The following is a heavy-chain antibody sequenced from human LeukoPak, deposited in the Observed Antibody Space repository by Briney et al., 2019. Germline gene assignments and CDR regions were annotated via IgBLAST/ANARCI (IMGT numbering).Heavy chain of an antibody. CDR1: VGSFSSYH. CDR3: ARVPCSGGSCYSYAIWFDP. V-gene: IGHV4-34*09. CDR2: INRSGST. J-gene: IGHJ5*02. Sequence: SETLSLTCAVSVGSFSSYHWSWIRQPPGKGLEWIGEINRSGSTHYNPSLKSRITLSVDTSKNQFSLKLSSVTAADTAVYYCARVPCSGGSCYSYAIWFDPWGQGTLVTVSS. D-gene: IGHD2-15*01.